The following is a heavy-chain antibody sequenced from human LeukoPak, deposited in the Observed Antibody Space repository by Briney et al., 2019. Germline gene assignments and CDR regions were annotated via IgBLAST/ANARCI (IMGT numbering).Heavy chain of an antibody. V-gene: IGHV1-69*04. CDR1: GGTFSSYA. CDR3: ARAVGGLQPTEYYCDY. Sequence: SVKVSCTASGGTFSSYAISWVRQAPGQGLEWMGRIIPIFGIANYAQKFQGRVTITADKSTSTAYMELSSLRSEDTAVYYCARAVGGLQPTEYYCDYWGQGTLVTVSS. D-gene: IGHD5-24*01. CDR2: IIPIFGIA. J-gene: IGHJ4*02.